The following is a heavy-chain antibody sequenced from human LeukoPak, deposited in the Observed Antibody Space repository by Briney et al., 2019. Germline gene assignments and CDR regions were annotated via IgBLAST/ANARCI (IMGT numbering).Heavy chain of an antibody. V-gene: IGHV3-11*05. CDR1: GLTFSDYY. CDR2: ISSSSSYT. Sequence: TGGSLRLSCAASGLTFSDYYMSWIRRAPEKGLEWVSYISSSSSYTNYADSVKGRFTISRDNAKNSLYLQMNSLRAEDTAVYYCARGRYDSSGYNAFDIWGQGTMFTASS. J-gene: IGHJ3*02. CDR3: ARGRYDSSGYNAFDI. D-gene: IGHD3-22*01.